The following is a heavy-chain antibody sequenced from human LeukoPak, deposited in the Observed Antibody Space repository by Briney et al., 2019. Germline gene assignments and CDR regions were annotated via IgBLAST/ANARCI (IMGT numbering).Heavy chain of an antibody. Sequence: SVKVSCKASGGTFSSYAISWVRQAPGQGLEWMGGIIPIFGTANYAQKLQGRVTITADESTSTAYMELSSLRSEDTAVYYCARDWGSLNWFDPWGQGTLVTVSS. CDR1: GGTFSSYA. CDR3: ARDWGSLNWFDP. V-gene: IGHV1-69*13. CDR2: IIPIFGTA. D-gene: IGHD3-16*01. J-gene: IGHJ5*02.